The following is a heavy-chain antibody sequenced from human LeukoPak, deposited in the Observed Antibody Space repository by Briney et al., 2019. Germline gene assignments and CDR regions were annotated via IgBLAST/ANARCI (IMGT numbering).Heavy chain of an antibody. V-gene: IGHV4-59*01. CDR2: IYYSGST. CDR3: ARDAGLDAFDI. J-gene: IGHJ3*02. D-gene: IGHD6-13*01. Sequence: PSETLSLTCTVSGGSMSSYYWSWIRQPPGKGLEWIGYIYYSGSTKYNPSLKSRVTISVDTSKNQFSLKLSSVTAADTAVYYCARDAGLDAFDIWGQGTMVTVSS. CDR1: GGSMSSYY.